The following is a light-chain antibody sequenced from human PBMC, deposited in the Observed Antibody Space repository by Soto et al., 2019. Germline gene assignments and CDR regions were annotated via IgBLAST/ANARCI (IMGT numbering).Light chain of an antibody. CDR1: QGIIHD. V-gene: IGKV1-9*01. Sequence: IQLTQSPSSLSASVGDRVTITCRASQGIIHDLAWYQQKPGKAPKLLIYGASTLQSGVPSRVSGSGSGTDFTLTVSSLQPEDFATYYCQQLFMYAPTCGPGTKVDIK. J-gene: IGKJ3*01. CDR2: GAS. CDR3: QQLFMYAPT.